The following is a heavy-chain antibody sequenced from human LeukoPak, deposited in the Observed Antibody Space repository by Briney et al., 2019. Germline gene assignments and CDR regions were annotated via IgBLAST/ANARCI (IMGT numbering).Heavy chain of an antibody. CDR3: ARDHSSGWQGYRAFDI. CDR2: ISAYNGNT. CDR1: GYTFTSYG. J-gene: IGHJ3*02. Sequence: GASVKVSCKASGYTFTSYGISWVRQAPGQGLEWMGWISAYNGNTNYAQKLQGRVTMTTDTSTSTAYMELRSLRSDDTAVYYCARDHSSGWQGYRAFDIWGQGTMVTVSS. D-gene: IGHD6-19*01. V-gene: IGHV1-18*01.